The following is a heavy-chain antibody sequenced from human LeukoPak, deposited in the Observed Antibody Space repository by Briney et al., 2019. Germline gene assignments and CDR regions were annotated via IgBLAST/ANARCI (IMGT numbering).Heavy chain of an antibody. CDR2: IYFSGRT. CDR1: GGSISSYS. CDR3: AGDYGSGSYRFDY. Sequence: PSETLSLTCTFSGGSISSYSWRWVRQPPGRGLEWIGYIYFSGRTTYNPSFKTRLTMSLDTSKNQFSLKLNSVTAADTAVYYCAGDYGSGSYRFDYWGQGTLVTVSS. D-gene: IGHD3-10*01. J-gene: IGHJ4*02. V-gene: IGHV4-59*12.